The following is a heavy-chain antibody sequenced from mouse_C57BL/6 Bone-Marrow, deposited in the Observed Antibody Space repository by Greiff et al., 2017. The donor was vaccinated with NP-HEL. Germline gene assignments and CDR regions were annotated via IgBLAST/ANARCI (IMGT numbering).Heavy chain of an antibody. CDR3: ARQSYYSNYLYYYAMDY. CDR2: ISSGGSYT. CDR1: GFTFSSYG. D-gene: IGHD2-5*01. J-gene: IGHJ4*01. V-gene: IGHV5-6*01. Sequence: EVQLQQSGGDLVKPGGSLKLSCAASGFTFSSYGMSWVRQTPDKRLEWVATISSGGSYTYYPDSVKGRFTISRDNAKNTLYLQMSSLKSEDTAMYYCARQSYYSNYLYYYAMDYWGQGTSVTVSS.